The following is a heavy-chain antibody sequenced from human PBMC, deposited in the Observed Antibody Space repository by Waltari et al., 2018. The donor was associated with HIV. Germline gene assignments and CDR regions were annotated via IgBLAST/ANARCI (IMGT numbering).Heavy chain of an antibody. J-gene: IGHJ4*02. Sequence: QLQLQESGPGLVKPSETLSLTCTVPGGSTSSSSYYWGWIRQPPGKGLEWIGNIYYSGSTYYSPSLKSRVTMSVDTSKNQFSLKLSSVTAADTAVYYCARLEIDNSGYYYDDHWGQGTLVTVSS. V-gene: IGHV4-39*01. CDR1: GGSTSSSSYY. D-gene: IGHD3-22*01. CDR3: ARLEIDNSGYYYDDH. CDR2: IYYSGST.